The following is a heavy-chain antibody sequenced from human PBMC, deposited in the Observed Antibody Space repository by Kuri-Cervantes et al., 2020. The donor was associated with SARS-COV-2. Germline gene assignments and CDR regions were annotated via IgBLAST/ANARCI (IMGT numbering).Heavy chain of an antibody. V-gene: IGHV4-39*01. J-gene: IGHJ6*02. CDR1: GGSIRSSSYY. CDR2: IYYSGTT. Sequence: SETLSPTCTASGGSIRSSSYYWGWIRQPPGKDLEWIGSIYYSGTTYYNPSLKSRVTISIDTSKNQFSLELNSVTAADTSVYYCARARWGSGWTYYYYGMDVWGQGTTVTVSS. D-gene: IGHD6-19*01. CDR3: ARARWGSGWTYYYYGMDV.